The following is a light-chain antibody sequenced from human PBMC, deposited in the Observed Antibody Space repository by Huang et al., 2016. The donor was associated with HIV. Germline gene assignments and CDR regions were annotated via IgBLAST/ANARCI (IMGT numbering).Light chain of an antibody. CDR2: GAS. CDR1: QSISSK. Sequence: ERVMTQSPVTLSVSPGERATFSCRASQSISSKLAWYQQKPGQAPRLLIYGASTRATGIPARFSGSGSGTEFTLTISSLQSEDFAVYYCQQYNNWPFTFSPGTRVDIK. J-gene: IGKJ3*01. V-gene: IGKV3-15*01. CDR3: QQYNNWPFT.